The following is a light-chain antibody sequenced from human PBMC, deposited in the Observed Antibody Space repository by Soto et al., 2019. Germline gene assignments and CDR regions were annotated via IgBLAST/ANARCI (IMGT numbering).Light chain of an antibody. Sequence: EIVMTQSPATLSVSPGERATLSCRASQTVTGALAWYQQKPGQAPRLLLYGASTRATAVPDRFSGSGSGTDFTLTISSLQPEDFAVYYCQQYNYWPPYSFGRGTNVEIK. CDR1: QTVTGA. J-gene: IGKJ2*03. CDR3: QQYNYWPPYS. CDR2: GAS. V-gene: IGKV3-15*01.